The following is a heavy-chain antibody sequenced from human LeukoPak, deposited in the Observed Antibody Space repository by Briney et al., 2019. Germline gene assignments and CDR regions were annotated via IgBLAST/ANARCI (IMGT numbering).Heavy chain of an antibody. CDR2: ISAYNGNT. J-gene: IGHJ4*02. D-gene: IGHD6-19*01. CDR3: ARDSIAVAGTAFDY. CDR1: GYTFTSYG. Sequence: ASVKVSCKASGYTFTSYGISWVRQAPGQGLEWMGWISAYNGNTNYAQKLQGRVTMTTDTSTSTTYMELRSLRSDDTAVYYCARDSIAVAGTAFDYWGQGTLVTVSS. V-gene: IGHV1-18*01.